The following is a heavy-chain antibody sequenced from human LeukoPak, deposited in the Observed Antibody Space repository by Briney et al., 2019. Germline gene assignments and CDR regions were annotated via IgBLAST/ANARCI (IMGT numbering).Heavy chain of an antibody. CDR1: GFTFNNYY. CDR3: ARRYDFWSGYYGWFDP. D-gene: IGHD3-3*01. V-gene: IGHV3-11*04. CDR2: ISISGYST. J-gene: IGHJ5*02. Sequence: PGGSLRLSCAASGFTFNNYYMSWIRRAPGKGLEWISYISISGYSTYYADSVKGRFTTSRDNAKNSLYLQMNNLRPEDTAFYYCARRYDFWSGYYGWFDPWGQGTLVTVSS.